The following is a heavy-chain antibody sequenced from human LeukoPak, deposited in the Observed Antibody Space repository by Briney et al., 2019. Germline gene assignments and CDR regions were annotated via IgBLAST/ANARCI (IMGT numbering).Heavy chain of an antibody. CDR1: GGSISSSNW. V-gene: IGHV4-4*02. CDR3: ARGQWFRAF. J-gene: IGHJ4*02. D-gene: IGHD3-10*01. Sequence: PSETLSLTCAVSGGSISSSNWWSWVRQPPGKGLEWIGEIHYSGSATYNPYLESRVTISVDTSKNQFSLKMNSVTAADTAVYYCARGQWFRAFWSRGTPVTVSS. CDR2: IHYSGSA.